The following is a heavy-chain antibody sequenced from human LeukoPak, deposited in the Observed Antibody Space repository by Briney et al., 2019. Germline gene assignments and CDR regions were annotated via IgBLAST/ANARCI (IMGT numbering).Heavy chain of an antibody. J-gene: IGHJ4*02. V-gene: IGHV3-48*03. CDR1: GFTFSSYE. D-gene: IGHD5-24*01. CDR3: ARVSRNGWLQYFDY. Sequence: SGGSLRLSCAASGFTFSSYEMNWVRQAPGKGLEWVSYISSSGSTIYYADSVKGRFTISRNNAKNSLYLQMNSLRAEDTAVYYCARVSRNGWLQYFDYWGRGTLVTVSS. CDR2: ISSSGSTI.